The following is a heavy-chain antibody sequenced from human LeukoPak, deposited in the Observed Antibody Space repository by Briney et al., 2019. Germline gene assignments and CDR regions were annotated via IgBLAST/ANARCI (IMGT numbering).Heavy chain of an antibody. J-gene: IGHJ4*02. D-gene: IGHD5/OR15-5a*01. CDR2: INPNSGGT. Sequence: ASVKVSCKASGYTFTRYYMHWVRQAPGQGLEWMGWINPNSGGTNYAQKFQGRVTMTRDTSISPAYMELSRLRSDDTAGYYCASGPHKASTLVFDYWGQGTLVTVSS. V-gene: IGHV1-2*02. CDR1: GYTFTRYY. CDR3: ASGPHKASTLVFDY.